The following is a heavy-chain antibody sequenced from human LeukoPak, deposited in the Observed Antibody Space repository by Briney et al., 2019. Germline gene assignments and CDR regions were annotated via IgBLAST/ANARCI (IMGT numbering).Heavy chain of an antibody. V-gene: IGHV4-34*01. Sequence: SQTLSLPCTVSGPPLSDDYFLGLIRPHPGEGLGGSGEINHSGSTNYKPSLKSRVTISVNTSKTQCSLKLRSVTAADTAVYYCARSHPAAMNYSGQRTPVTASS. J-gene: IGHJ4*02. CDR2: INHSGST. CDR3: ARSHPAAMNY. CDR1: GPPLSDDY. D-gene: IGHD2-2*01.